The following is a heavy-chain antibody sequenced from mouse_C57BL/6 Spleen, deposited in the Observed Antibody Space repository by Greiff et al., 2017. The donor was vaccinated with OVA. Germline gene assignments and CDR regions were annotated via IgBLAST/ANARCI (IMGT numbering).Heavy chain of an antibody. CDR2: IDPSDSET. CDR3: ASRAGDGDYAMDY. J-gene: IGHJ4*01. Sequence: QVQLKQPGAELVRPGSSVKLSCKASGYTFTSYWMHWVKQRPIQGLEWIGHIDPSDSETHYNQKFKDKATLTVDKSSSTAYRQRSSLTSEDSAVYYCASRAGDGDYAMDYWGQGTSVTVSS. V-gene: IGHV1-52*01. D-gene: IGHD3-2*02. CDR1: GYTFTSYW.